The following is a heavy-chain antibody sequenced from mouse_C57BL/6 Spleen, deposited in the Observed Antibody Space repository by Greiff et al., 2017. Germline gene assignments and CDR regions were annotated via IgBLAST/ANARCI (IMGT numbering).Heavy chain of an antibody. CDR3: ARYYYGSSLDY. D-gene: IGHD1-1*01. J-gene: IGHJ2*01. Sequence: QVQLQQPGAELVKPGASVKLSCKASGYTFTSYWMQWVKQRPGQGLEWIGEIDPSDSYTNYNQKFKGKATLTVDPSSSTAYMQLSSLTSEDSAVYYCARYYYGSSLDYWGQGTTLTVSS. CDR2: IDPSDSYT. CDR1: GYTFTSYW. V-gene: IGHV1-50*01.